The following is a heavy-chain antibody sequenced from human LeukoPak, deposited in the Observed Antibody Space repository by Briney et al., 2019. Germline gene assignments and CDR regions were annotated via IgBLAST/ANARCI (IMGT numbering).Heavy chain of an antibody. CDR1: GGSITSNSYY. V-gene: IGHV4-31*03. J-gene: IGHJ4*02. CDR2: IYYSGST. D-gene: IGHD3-10*01. CDR3: ARVGFGELLFDY. Sequence: PSETLSLTCIVSGGSITSNSYYWGWIRQPPGKGLEWIGYIYYSGSTYYNPSLKSRVTISVDTSKNQFSLKLSSVTAADTAVYYCARVGFGELLFDYWGQGTLVTVSS.